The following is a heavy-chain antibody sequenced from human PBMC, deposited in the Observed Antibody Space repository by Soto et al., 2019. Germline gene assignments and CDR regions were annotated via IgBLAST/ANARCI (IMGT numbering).Heavy chain of an antibody. CDR3: ARRPPGGWRYGY. CDR2: ISVSQSYT. V-gene: IGHV3-23*01. Sequence: EVLLLESGGGLVQPGGSLRLSCAASGFTFSAFGMTWVRQTPGKGLEWVSAISVSQSYTYYADTVKGRFTISRYKSNDTLYVQTTSMREDTTAGSFGARRPPGGWRYGYSGQGALFTVSS. D-gene: IGHD3-3*01. CDR1: GFTFSAFG. J-gene: IGHJ4*02.